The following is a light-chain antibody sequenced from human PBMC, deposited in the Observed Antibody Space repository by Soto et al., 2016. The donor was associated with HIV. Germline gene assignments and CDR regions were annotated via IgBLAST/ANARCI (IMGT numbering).Light chain of an antibody. CDR1: KLGDKY. CDR3: QAWDSSTAMV. Sequence: SYELTQPPSVSVSPGQTASITCSGDKLGDKYVCWYQQKPGQSPVLVIYQDIMRPSGIPERFSGSISGNTATLTISGTQAMDEADYYCQAWDSSTAMVFGGGTKLTVL. CDR2: QDI. J-gene: IGLJ2*01. V-gene: IGLV3-1*01.